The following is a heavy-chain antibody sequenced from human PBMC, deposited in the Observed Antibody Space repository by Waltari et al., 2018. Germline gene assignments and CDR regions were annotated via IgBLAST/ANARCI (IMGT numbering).Heavy chain of an antibody. D-gene: IGHD6-19*01. CDR1: GFTFRNYG. Sequence: QVQLVESGGGVVQPGRSLRLSCAASGFTFRNYGMHWVRQAPGKGLEWVALVWYDGSNTYYEDSVKGRFTISRDNSMDTVYLQMNSLRAEDTAVYYCARESGGGSGWSAVDYWGQGTLVTVSS. CDR2: VWYDGSNT. CDR3: ARESGGGSGWSAVDY. J-gene: IGHJ4*02. V-gene: IGHV3-33*01.